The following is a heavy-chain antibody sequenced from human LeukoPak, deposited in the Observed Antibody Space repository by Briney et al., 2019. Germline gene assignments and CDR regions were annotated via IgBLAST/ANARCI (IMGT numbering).Heavy chain of an antibody. V-gene: IGHV4-59*01. CDR1: GGSISSYY. CDR3: ARDRYYYDSSGYDTFDI. Sequence: SETLSLTCTVSGGSISSYYWSWIRQPPGKGLEWIGYIYYSGSTNYNPSLTSRVTISVDTSKNQFSLKLSSVTAADTAVYYCARDRYYYDSSGYDTFDIWGQGTMVTVSS. J-gene: IGHJ3*02. D-gene: IGHD3-22*01. CDR2: IYYSGST.